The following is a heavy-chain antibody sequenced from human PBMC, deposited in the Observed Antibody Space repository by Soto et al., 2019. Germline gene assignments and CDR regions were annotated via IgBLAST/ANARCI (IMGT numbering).Heavy chain of an antibody. V-gene: IGHV1-8*01. J-gene: IGHJ6*02. D-gene: IGHD3-3*01. CDR3: ARRITIPRTYGMDV. CDR2: MNPNSGNT. Sequence: QVQLVQSGAEVKKPGASVKVSCKASGYTFTSYDINWVRQATGQGLEWMGWMNPNSGNTGYAQKFQGRVTMTRNTSISTAYMELSSLRSEDTAVYYCARRITIPRTYGMDVWGQGTTVTVSS. CDR1: GYTFTSYD.